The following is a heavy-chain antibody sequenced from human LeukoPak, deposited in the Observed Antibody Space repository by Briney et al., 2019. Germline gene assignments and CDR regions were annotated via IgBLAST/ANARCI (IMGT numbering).Heavy chain of an antibody. CDR2: ISGSGGST. CDR1: GFTFSSYA. J-gene: IGHJ5*02. CDR3: AKGDCSSTSCLRFDP. Sequence: QAGGSLRLSCAASGFTFSSYAMSWVRQAPGKGLEWVSAISGSGGSTYYADSVKGRFTISRDNSKNTLYLQMNSLRAEDTAVYSCAKGDCSSTSCLRFDPWGQGTLVTVSS. D-gene: IGHD2-2*01. V-gene: IGHV3-23*01.